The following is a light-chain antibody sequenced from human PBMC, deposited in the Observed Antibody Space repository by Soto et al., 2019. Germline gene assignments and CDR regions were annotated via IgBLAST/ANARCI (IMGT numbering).Light chain of an antibody. CDR2: GAS. CDR1: QSVRSSY. CDR3: PQYGSSSAT. J-gene: IGKJ1*01. V-gene: IGKV3-20*01. Sequence: EIVLTQSPGTLSLSPGERATLSCRASQSVRSSYLAWHQQKPGQAPRLLIYGASSRATGIPDRFSGSGSGTDFTLTISRLEPEDFSVYYCPQYGSSSATFGQGPTV.